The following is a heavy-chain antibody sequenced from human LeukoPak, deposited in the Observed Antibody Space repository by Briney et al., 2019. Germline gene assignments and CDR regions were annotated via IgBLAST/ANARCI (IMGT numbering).Heavy chain of an antibody. V-gene: IGHV4-34*01. Sequence: PSETLSLTCAVYGGSFSGYYWSWIRQPPGKWLEWIGEINHSGSTNYNPSLKSRVTISVDTSKNQFSLKLSSVTAADTAVYYCARVDISGWYDLVYWGQGTLVTVSS. D-gene: IGHD6-19*01. CDR3: ARVDISGWYDLVY. CDR1: GGSFSGYY. J-gene: IGHJ4*02. CDR2: INHSGST.